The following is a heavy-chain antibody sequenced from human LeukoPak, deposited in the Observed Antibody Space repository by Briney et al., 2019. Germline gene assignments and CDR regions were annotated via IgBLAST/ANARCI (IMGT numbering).Heavy chain of an antibody. V-gene: IGHV3-23*01. Sequence: GGSLRLSCAGSGFTFSNYAMTWVRQAPGKGLEWVSSVSGSGRNTFYPDSVEGRFTISRDNSKNTVYLQMNSLRADDTAVYYCAKTGGPWDWGQGTLVTVSS. CDR2: VSGSGRNT. J-gene: IGHJ4*02. CDR1: GFTFSNYA. D-gene: IGHD7-27*01. CDR3: AKTGGPWD.